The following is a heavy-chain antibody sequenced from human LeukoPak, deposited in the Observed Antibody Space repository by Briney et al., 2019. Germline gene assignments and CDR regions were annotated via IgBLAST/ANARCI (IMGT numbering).Heavy chain of an antibody. CDR3: ARDAGYGSNWPPRAWSDP. V-gene: IGHV4-59*02. J-gene: IGHJ5*02. CDR2: VYYSGIT. D-gene: IGHD3-10*01. Sequence: TSETLSLTCTVSGASVTGYYWSWIRQSPGKGLEWIGYVYYSGITNVNPSLKTRVTMSVDVSKNQFLLKLSSVTAADSAVYYCARDAGYGSNWPPRAWSDPWGQGTLVAVSS. CDR1: GASVTGYY.